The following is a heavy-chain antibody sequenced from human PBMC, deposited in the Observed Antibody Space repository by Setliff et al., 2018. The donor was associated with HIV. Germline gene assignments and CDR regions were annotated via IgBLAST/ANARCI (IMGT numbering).Heavy chain of an antibody. J-gene: IGHJ6*03. CDR2: INHSGST. CDR3: ARGATLLPGYSDRWEYFYMDV. V-gene: IGHV4-34*01. CDR1: GGSFSEYY. D-gene: IGHD5-12*01. Sequence: SETLSLTCAVYGGSFSEYYWSWIRQSPGKGLEWIGEINHSGSTHYNPPLKSLATISVDTSKNQFSPRLNSVTAADTAVYYCARGATLLPGYSDRWEYFYMDVWGKGTTVTVSS.